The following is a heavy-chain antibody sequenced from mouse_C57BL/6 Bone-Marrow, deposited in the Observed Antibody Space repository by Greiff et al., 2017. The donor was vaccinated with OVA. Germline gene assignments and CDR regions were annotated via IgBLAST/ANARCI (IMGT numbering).Heavy chain of an antibody. CDR3: ARNYDYGYFDY. Sequence: EVKLVESGGGLVKPGGSLKLSCAASGFTFSDYGMHWVRQAPEKGLEWVAYISSGSSTIYYADTVKGRFTISRDNANNTLFLQMTSLRSEDTAMYYCARNYDYGYFDYWGQGTTLTVSS. D-gene: IGHD2-4*01. J-gene: IGHJ2*01. CDR1: GFTFSDYG. CDR2: ISSGSSTI. V-gene: IGHV5-17*01.